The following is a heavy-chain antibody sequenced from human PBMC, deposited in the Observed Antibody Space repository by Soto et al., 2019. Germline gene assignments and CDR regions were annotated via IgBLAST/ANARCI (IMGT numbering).Heavy chain of an antibody. CDR1: GYTFTSYR. CDR2: IIAIFGTA. J-gene: IGHJ4*02. V-gene: IGHV1-69*13. CDR3: ARGYYDSSGYYFYYFDY. Sequence: SAKVSCKASGYTFTSYRISWVRQAPGQGLEWMGGIIAIFGTANYAQKFQGRVTITADESTSTAYMELSSLRSEDTAVYYCARGYYDSSGYYFYYFDYWGQGTLVTVSS. D-gene: IGHD3-22*01.